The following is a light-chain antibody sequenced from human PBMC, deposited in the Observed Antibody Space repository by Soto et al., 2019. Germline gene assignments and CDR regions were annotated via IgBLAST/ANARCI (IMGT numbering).Light chain of an antibody. J-gene: IGKJ1*01. CDR3: QHYGHPQWT. Sequence: EIVLTQSPDTLSFSPGERSTRSCRSSQSGYNGYLAWYQQRPGQPPRLLIYGIFTRANGVPDRFSGSGSGTDFTLTISGLAPEDSAVYYCQHYGHPQWTFGQGTKVDIK. CDR1: QSGYNGY. V-gene: IGKV3-20*01. CDR2: GIF.